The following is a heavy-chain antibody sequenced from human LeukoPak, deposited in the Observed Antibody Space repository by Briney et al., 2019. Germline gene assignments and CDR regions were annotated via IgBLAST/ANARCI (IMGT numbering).Heavy chain of an antibody. CDR1: GFTFSSYG. CDR3: AKNIGRGLQLYYFDY. Sequence: GGTLRLSCAASGFTFSSYGMSWVRQAPGKGLEWVSAISGSGGSTYYADSVKGRFTISRDNSKNTLYLQMNSLRAEDTAVYYCAKNIGRGLQLYYFDYWGQGTLVTVSS. V-gene: IGHV3-23*01. CDR2: ISGSGGST. J-gene: IGHJ4*02. D-gene: IGHD5-24*01.